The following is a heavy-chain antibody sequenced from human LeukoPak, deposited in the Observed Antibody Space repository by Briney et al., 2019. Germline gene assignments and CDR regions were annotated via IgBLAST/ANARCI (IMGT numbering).Heavy chain of an antibody. Sequence: GASVKVSCKASGYTFTSYGISWVRQAPGQGLEWMGWISPYNGNTVYAQNFQGRVTMTTDTSTTTAYMELGCLRSDDTAVYYCARGRSYSAFDIWGQGTMVTVSS. CDR3: ARGRSYSAFDI. CDR2: ISPYNGNT. J-gene: IGHJ3*02. D-gene: IGHD1-26*01. CDR1: GYTFTSYG. V-gene: IGHV1-18*01.